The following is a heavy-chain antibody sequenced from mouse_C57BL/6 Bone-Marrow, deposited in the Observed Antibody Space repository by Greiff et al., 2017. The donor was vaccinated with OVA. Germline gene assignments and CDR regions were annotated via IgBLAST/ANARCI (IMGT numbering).Heavy chain of an antibody. V-gene: IGHV14-2*01. CDR2: IDPEDGET. CDR1: GFNIKDYY. CDR3: ARYCNYCYYAMDY. J-gene: IGHJ4*01. Sequence: VQLQQSGAELVKPGASVKLSCTASGFNIKDYYMHWVKQRTEQGLEWIGRIDPEDGETKYASKFQGKATITADTSSNTAYLQLSSLTSEDTAVYYCARYCNYCYYAMDYWGQGTSVTVSS. D-gene: IGHD2-1*01.